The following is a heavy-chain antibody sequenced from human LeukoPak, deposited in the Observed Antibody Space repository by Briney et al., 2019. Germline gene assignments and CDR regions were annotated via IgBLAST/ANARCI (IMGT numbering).Heavy chain of an antibody. CDR3: ARGSSGWYKNVDY. Sequence: ASVKVSSKASGYTSTGYYMHWVRPATGRGLEWRGWVDPNSGGTNYAQTFQGMVTMTRDTSTTTAYTELSRLRSDDTAVYECARGSSGWYKNVDYWGQGSLVTVSS. V-gene: IGHV1-2*02. D-gene: IGHD6-19*01. CDR2: VDPNSGGT. CDR1: GYTSTGYY. J-gene: IGHJ4*02.